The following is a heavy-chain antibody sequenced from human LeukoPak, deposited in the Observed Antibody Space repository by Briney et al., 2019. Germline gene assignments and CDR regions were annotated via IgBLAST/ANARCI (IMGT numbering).Heavy chain of an antibody. CDR3: ARDGGLYYFDY. Sequence: PGGSLRLSCAASGFTVSFNYMTWVRQAPGKGLEWVSLIYSGGNTYYADSVKGRFTISRDESKNTLYLQMNSLRAEDTAVYYCARDGGLYYFDYWGQGTLVTVSS. V-gene: IGHV3-53*01. J-gene: IGHJ4*02. CDR1: GFTVSFNY. D-gene: IGHD3-22*01. CDR2: IYSGGNT.